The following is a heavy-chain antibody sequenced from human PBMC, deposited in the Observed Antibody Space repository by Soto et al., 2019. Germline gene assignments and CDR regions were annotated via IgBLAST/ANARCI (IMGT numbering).Heavy chain of an antibody. CDR1: GFTFTRYS. CDR2: ISSTTNYI. Sequence: GSLRLSCAASGFTFTRYSMNWVRQAPGKGLEWVSSISSTTNYIYYGDSMKGRFTISRDNAKNSLYLEMNSLRAEDTAVYYCARESEDLTSNFDYWGQGTLVTVS. V-gene: IGHV3-21*06. CDR3: ARESEDLTSNFDY. J-gene: IGHJ4*02.